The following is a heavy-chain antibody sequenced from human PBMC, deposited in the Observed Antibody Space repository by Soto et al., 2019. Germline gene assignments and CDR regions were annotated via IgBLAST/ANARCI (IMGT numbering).Heavy chain of an antibody. CDR1: GYTFSGDY. J-gene: IGHJ6*02. V-gene: IGHV1-2*02. CDR3: ARSLTEGYCTITGCYTRPLYGMDV. Sequence: ASVQVSCKASGYTFSGDYIHWLRQAPGQGLEWMGWINPNSGGTNYAQKFQGRVTVTRDTPTSTAYMELSRLTSDDTAVYYCARSLTEGYCTITGCYTRPLYGMDVWGQGTTVTVSS. D-gene: IGHD2-2*02. CDR2: INPNSGGT.